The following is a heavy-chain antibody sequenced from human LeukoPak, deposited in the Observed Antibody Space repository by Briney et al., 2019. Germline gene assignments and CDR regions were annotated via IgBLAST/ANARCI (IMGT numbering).Heavy chain of an antibody. Sequence: SETLSLTCAVYGGSFSGYYWSWIRQPPKKGLEWIGEINHSGSTNYNPSLKSRVTISVDTSKNQFSLKVRSVTAADTAVYYCARLDYYDSSGFDYWGQGTLVTVSS. D-gene: IGHD3-22*01. CDR1: GGSFSGYY. V-gene: IGHV4-34*01. CDR3: ARLDYYDSSGFDY. J-gene: IGHJ4*02. CDR2: INHSGST.